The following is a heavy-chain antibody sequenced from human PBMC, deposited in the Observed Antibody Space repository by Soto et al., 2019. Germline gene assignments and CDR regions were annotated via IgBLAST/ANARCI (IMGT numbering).Heavy chain of an antibody. V-gene: IGHV3-23*01. D-gene: IGHD6-13*01. CDR3: AKDLIGGSQQLAFYGMDV. CDR1: GFTFISYA. J-gene: IGHJ6*02. CDR2: ISGSGGST. Sequence: PWGSLRLSCAASGFTFISYAIILFRHSPFKWLEWVSAISGSGGSTYYADSVKGRFTISRDNSKNTLYLQMNSLRAEDTAVYYCAKDLIGGSQQLAFYGMDVWGQGTTVTVSS.